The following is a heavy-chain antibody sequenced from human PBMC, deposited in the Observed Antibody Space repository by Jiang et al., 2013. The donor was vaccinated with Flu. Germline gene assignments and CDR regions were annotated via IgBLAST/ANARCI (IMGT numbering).Heavy chain of an antibody. J-gene: IGHJ4*02. CDR2: ISYDGSNK. D-gene: IGHD6-19*01. CDR3: ARDLISRIAVAGSFDY. V-gene: IGHV3-30-3*01. Sequence: AASGFMVSSNSMSWVRQXPGKGLEWVSVISYDGSNKYYADSVKGRFTISRDNSKNTLYLQMNSLRAEDTAVYYCARDLISRIAVAGSFDYWGQGTLVTVSS. CDR1: GFMVSSNS.